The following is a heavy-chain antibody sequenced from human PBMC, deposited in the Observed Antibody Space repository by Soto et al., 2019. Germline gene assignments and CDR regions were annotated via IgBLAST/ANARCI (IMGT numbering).Heavy chain of an antibody. CDR2: ISGSGGST. Sequence: EVQLLESGGGLVQPGGSLRLSCAASGFTFSSYAMSWVRLAPGKGLEWVSAISGSGGSTYYADSVKGRFTISRDKSKNTRYLQMNSLRAEDTAVYYCAKDGYYYDSSGLDYWGQGTLVTVSS. D-gene: IGHD3-22*01. V-gene: IGHV3-23*01. CDR3: AKDGYYYDSSGLDY. CDR1: GFTFSSYA. J-gene: IGHJ4*02.